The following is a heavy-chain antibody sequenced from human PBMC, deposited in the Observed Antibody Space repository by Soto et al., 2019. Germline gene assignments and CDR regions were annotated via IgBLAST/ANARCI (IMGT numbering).Heavy chain of an antibody. D-gene: IGHD2-21*02. V-gene: IGHV3-23*01. CDR3: AKGRASDCPGCTQDY. Sequence: EVQLLESGGGLAQPGGSLRLSCAAFAFTFSSYAMSWVRQAPGKGLEWVSAVSGSGDSTYYADSVKGRFTISRDNSKITLYLQMNSLRAEDTVVYYCAKGRASDCPGCTQDYWGQGTLVTVSS. J-gene: IGHJ4*02. CDR2: VSGSGDST. CDR1: AFTFSSYA.